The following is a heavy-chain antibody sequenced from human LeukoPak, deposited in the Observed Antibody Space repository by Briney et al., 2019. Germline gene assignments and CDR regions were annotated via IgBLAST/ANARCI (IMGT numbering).Heavy chain of an antibody. CDR1: GFTFSSYD. CDR3: ARGSGSTTALDY. Sequence: GGSLRLSCAASGFTFSSYDMHWVRKATGKGLEWVSAIGTAGDTYYPGSVKGRFTISRENAKNSLYLQMNSLRAEDTAVYYCARGSGSTTALDYWGQGTLVTVSS. D-gene: IGHD1-26*01. J-gene: IGHJ4*02. V-gene: IGHV3-13*01. CDR2: IGTAGDT.